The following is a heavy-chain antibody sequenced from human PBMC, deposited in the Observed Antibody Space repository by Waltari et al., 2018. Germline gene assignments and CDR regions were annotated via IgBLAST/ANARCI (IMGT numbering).Heavy chain of an antibody. CDR1: VFPFSKYA. J-gene: IGHJ4*02. CDR2: ISSSADFT. CDR3: AKSEPEEARVYVD. V-gene: IGHV3-23*01. Sequence: EVQLLESGGGLVQPGGSLRLSCAASVFPFSKYAMTWVRQVPGTGLDSVYAISSSADFTYYADSVKGRFTISRDNSRNTLCLQMNSVRAEDTAIYYCAKSEPEEARVYVDWGQGTLGTVSS. D-gene: IGHD6-13*01.